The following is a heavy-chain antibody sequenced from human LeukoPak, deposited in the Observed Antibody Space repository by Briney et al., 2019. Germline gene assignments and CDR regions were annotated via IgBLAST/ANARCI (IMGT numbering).Heavy chain of an antibody. CDR2: INSDGSST. CDR1: EFTFSSYW. J-gene: IGHJ4*02. Sequence: GGSLRLSCTASEFTFSSYWMHWVRQPPGKGLVWVSGINSDGSSTSYADAVKGRFTISRDNAKNTLYLRMNSLRAEDTAVYYCARGGLTGTTIPYFDYWGQGTLVTVSS. D-gene: IGHD1-7*01. V-gene: IGHV3-74*01. CDR3: ARGGLTGTTIPYFDY.